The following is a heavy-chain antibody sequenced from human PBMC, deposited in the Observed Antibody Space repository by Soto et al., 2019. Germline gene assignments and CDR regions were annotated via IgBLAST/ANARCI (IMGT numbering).Heavy chain of an antibody. J-gene: IGHJ4*02. D-gene: IGHD6-13*01. CDR3: AGSIAAAGNIVY. CDR1: VGSISSYY. Sequence: SETLSLTCTVSVGSISSYYWSWIRQPPGKGLEWIGYIYYSGSTNYNPSLKSRVTISVDTSKNQFSLKLSSVTAADTAVYYCAGSIAAAGNIVYWGQGTLVTVSS. V-gene: IGHV4-59*01. CDR2: IYYSGST.